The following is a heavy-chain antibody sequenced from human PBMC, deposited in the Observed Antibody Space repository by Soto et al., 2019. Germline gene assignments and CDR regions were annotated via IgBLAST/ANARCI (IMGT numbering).Heavy chain of an antibody. D-gene: IGHD4-17*01. J-gene: IGHJ3*02. V-gene: IGHV4-34*01. CDR3: AGATVTRDAFDI. CDR2: INHSGST. Sequence: TLSLTCAVYGGSFSGYYWSWIRQPPGKGLEWIGEINHSGSTNYNPSLKSRVTISVDTSKNQFSLKLSSVTAADTAVYYCAGATVTRDAFDIWGQGTMVTVSS. CDR1: GGSFSGYY.